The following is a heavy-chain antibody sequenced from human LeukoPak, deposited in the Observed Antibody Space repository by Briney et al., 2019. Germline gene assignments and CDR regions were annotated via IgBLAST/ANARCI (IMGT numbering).Heavy chain of an antibody. CDR3: ARDLGYSYGYFDY. D-gene: IGHD5-18*01. Sequence: SETLSLTCAVYGGSFSGYYWSWIRQPPGKGLEWIGYIYYSGSTNYNPSLKSRVTISVDTSKNQFSLKLSSVTAADTAVYYCARDLGYSYGYFDYWGQGTLVTVSS. J-gene: IGHJ4*02. V-gene: IGHV4-59*01. CDR1: GGSFSGYY. CDR2: IYYSGST.